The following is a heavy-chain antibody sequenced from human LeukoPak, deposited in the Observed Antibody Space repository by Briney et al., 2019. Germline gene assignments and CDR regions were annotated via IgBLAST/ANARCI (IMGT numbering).Heavy chain of an antibody. D-gene: IGHD3-22*01. V-gene: IGHV1-2*02. CDR3: AKDYKATYYGYFQH. CDR2: INPNSGGT. Sequence: ASVKVSCKASGYTFTGYYMHWVRQAPGQGLEWMGWINPNSGGTNYAQKFQGRVTMTRDTSISTAYMELSRLRSDDTAVYYCAKDYKATYYGYFQHWGQGTLVTVSS. J-gene: IGHJ1*01. CDR1: GYTFTGYY.